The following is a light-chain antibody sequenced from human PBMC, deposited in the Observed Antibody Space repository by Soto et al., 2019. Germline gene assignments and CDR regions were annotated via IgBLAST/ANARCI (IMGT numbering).Light chain of an antibody. CDR1: SSNIGNNA. Sequence: QSVLTQPPSVSEAPRQRVTISCSGSSSNIGNNAVNWYQQLPGKAPKLLIYYDDLLPSGVSDRFSGSKSGTSASLAISGLQYEDEADYYCAAWDDSLNHVVFGGGTKLTVL. V-gene: IGLV1-36*01. CDR3: AAWDDSLNHVV. CDR2: YDD. J-gene: IGLJ2*01.